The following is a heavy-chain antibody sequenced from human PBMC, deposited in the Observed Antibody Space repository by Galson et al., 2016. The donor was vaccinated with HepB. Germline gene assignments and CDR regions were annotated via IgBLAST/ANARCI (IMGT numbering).Heavy chain of an antibody. CDR3: ARECSLGIYCYFNY. CDR2: INPSGGST. J-gene: IGHJ4*02. D-gene: IGHD5-12*01. Sequence: SVKVSCKASGYTFTRSYIHWVRQALGQGLEWMGIINPSGGSTTYAQKFQGTVTMTRDTSTSTVYMELSSLRSEDTAVYYCARECSLGIYCYFNYWGQGTLVTVSS. CDR1: GYTFTRSY. V-gene: IGHV1-46*01.